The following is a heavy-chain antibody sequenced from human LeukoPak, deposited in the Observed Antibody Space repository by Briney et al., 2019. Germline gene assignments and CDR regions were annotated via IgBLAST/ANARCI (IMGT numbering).Heavy chain of an antibody. J-gene: IGHJ5*02. CDR1: GFSFSSYW. D-gene: IGHD1-26*01. V-gene: IGHV3-7*01. CDR3: ARHPRSGVRAGYWFDP. Sequence: GGSLRLSCAASGFSFSSYWMAWVRQAPGKGLEWVANIKPDGSEKKYGDSVKGRFTISRDNAKNSVYLQMSSLRAEETAVYYCARHPRSGVRAGYWFDPWGQGTLVTVSS. CDR2: IKPDGSEK.